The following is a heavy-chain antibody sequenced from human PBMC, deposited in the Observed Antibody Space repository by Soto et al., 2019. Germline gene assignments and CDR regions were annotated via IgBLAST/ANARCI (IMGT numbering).Heavy chain of an antibody. CDR2: ILPMFERP. V-gene: IGHV1-69*01. D-gene: IGHD3-16*02. CDR1: GGTFNTYA. CDR3: TRSIGSGGVIGGFDY. J-gene: IGHJ4*02. Sequence: QVQLVQSETEVKKPGSAVRVSCKASGGTFNTYAMNWVRQAPGQGLEWMGGILPMFERPRYAQKFQGRVTITVDEPTTTAYMELSSLRSDDTAVYYCTRSIGSGGVIGGFDYWGQGTLVTVSS.